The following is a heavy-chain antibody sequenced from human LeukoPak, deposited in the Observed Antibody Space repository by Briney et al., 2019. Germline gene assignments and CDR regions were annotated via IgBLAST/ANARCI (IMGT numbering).Heavy chain of an antibody. V-gene: IGHV4-59*08. D-gene: IGHD2-2*01. CDR3: ARHAAFAEYQSHLTHFDY. Sequence: SETLSLTCTVSGGSISSYYWSWIRQPPGKRLEWIGCIYHSGSTNYNSSLKSRVTISVDTSKNQFSLKLSSVTAADTAVYYCARHAAFAEYQSHLTHFDYWGQGTLVTVSS. J-gene: IGHJ4*02. CDR2: IYHSGST. CDR1: GGSISSYY.